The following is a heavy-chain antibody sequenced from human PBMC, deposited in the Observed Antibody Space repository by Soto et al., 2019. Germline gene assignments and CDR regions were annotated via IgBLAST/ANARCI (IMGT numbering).Heavy chain of an antibody. CDR2: ISTSSSYT. CDR1: GFTFSDHY. CDR3: ARLRLTGYFDY. Sequence: QVQLVESGGGLVKPGGSLRLSCVASGFTFSDHYITWIRQAPGKGLEWLSYISTSSSYTNYADSVKGRVTISRDNAMNSLYLQMNSLRAEDTAVYYCARLRLTGYFDYWGQGTLVTVSS. J-gene: IGHJ4*02. V-gene: IGHV3-11*05.